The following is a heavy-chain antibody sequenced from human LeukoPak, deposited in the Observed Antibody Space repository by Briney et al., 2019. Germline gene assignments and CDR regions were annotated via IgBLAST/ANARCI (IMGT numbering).Heavy chain of an antibody. CDR2: ISSSGSTI. J-gene: IGHJ5*02. V-gene: IGHV3-11*01. Sequence: GGSLRLSCAASGFTFTDYFMTWIRQAPGKGLEWVSYISSSGSTIYYADSVKGRFTISRDNSKNTLYLQMNSLRADDTAVYYCAKGGLVHRFDPWGQGTLVTVSS. CDR1: GFTFTDYF. CDR3: AKGGLVHRFDP.